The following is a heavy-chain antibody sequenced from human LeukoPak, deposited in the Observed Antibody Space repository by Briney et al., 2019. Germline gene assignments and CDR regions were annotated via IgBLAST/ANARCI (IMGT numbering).Heavy chain of an antibody. CDR3: ARVVVVPAAIDHYYYYMDV. Sequence: ASVKVSCKASGYTFTGYYMHWVRQAPGQGLEWMGWISAYNGNTNYAQKLQGRVTITTDTSTSTAYMELRSLRSDDTAVYYCARVVVVPAAIDHYYYYMDVWGKGTTVTVSS. V-gene: IGHV1-18*04. CDR2: ISAYNGNT. J-gene: IGHJ6*03. D-gene: IGHD2-2*02. CDR1: GYTFTGYY.